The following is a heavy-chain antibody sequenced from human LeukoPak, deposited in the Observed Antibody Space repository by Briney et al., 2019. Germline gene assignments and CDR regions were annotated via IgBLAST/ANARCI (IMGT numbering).Heavy chain of an antibody. CDR1: GFTFNSYW. CDR3: ARNTIAAAD. CDR2: IKQDGSEK. V-gene: IGHV3-7*03. D-gene: IGHD6-13*01. J-gene: IGHJ4*02. Sequence: GGSLRLSCAASGFTFNSYWMSWVRQAPGKGLEWVANIKQDGSEKYYVDSVKGRFTISRDNAKNSLYLQMNSLRAEDAAVYYCARNTIAAADWGQGPLVTVSS.